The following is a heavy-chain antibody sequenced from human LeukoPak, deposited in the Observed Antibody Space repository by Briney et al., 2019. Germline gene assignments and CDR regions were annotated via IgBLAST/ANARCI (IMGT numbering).Heavy chain of an antibody. CDR3: ARSRGSGWLFDY. V-gene: IGHV3-53*01. D-gene: IGHD6-19*01. CDR1: GFTVSSNY. J-gene: IGHJ4*02. CDR2: IYIGGST. Sequence: GGSLRLSCAASGFTVSSNYMSWVRQAPGKGLEWVSVIYIGGSTGYADSVKGRFTISRDNSKNTLYLQMNSLRAEDTAVYYCARSRGSGWLFDYWGQGTLVTVSS.